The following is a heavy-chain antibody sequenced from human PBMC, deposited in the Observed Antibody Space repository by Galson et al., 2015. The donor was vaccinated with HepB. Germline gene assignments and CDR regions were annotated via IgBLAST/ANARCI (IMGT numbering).Heavy chain of an antibody. V-gene: IGHV3-30-3*01. D-gene: IGHD6-13*01. CDR1: GFTFSSYA. Sequence: SLRLSCAASGFTFSSYAMHWVRQAPGKGLEWVAVISYDGSNKYYADSVKGRFTISRDNSKNTLYLQTNSLRAEDTAVYYCARSRDSSSWYGYYFDYWGQGTLVTVSS. J-gene: IGHJ4*02. CDR2: ISYDGSNK. CDR3: ARSRDSSSWYGYYFDY.